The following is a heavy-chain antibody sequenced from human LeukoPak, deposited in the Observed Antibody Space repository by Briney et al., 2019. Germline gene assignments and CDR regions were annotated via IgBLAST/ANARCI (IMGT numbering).Heavy chain of an antibody. V-gene: IGHV4-59*08. D-gene: IGHD3-10*01. CDR2: IYYSGST. CDR3: ATTRREDGSGSFDY. CDR1: GGSISSYY. Sequence: SATLSLTCTVSGGSISSYYWSWIRQPPGKGLEWIGYIYYSGSTNYNPSLKSRVTISVDTSKNQFSLKLSSVTAADTAVYYCATTRREDGSGSFDYWGQGTLVTVSS. J-gene: IGHJ4*02.